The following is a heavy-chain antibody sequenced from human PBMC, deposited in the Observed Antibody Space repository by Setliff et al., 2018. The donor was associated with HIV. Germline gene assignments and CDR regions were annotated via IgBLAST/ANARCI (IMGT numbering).Heavy chain of an antibody. V-gene: IGHV4-28*01. J-gene: IGHJ3*02. CDR3: ARNPCSGGSCPDAFDI. Sequence: SETLSLTCAVSGYSISSSNWWGWIRQPPGKGLEWIGYIYYSGSTYYNPSLKSRVTMSVATSKNQFFLKLSSVTAADTAVYYCARNPCSGGSCPDAFDIWGQGTMVTVSS. CDR1: GYSISSSNW. D-gene: IGHD2-15*01. CDR2: IYYSGST.